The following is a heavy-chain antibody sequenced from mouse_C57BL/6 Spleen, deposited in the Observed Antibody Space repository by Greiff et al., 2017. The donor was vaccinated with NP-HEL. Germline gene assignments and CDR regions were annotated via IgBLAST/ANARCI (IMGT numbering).Heavy chain of an antibody. Sequence: VQLQQSGPGLVKPSQSLSLTCTVTGYSIPSGYDWHWIRHFPGNKLEWMGYISYSGSTNYTPSLTSRISITHDTSKNQFSRKVNPVTTEDTATYYCARDGDNYGSSYGTWYAYWGQGTLVTVSA. CDR2: ISYSGST. D-gene: IGHD1-1*01. V-gene: IGHV3-1*01. CDR3: ARDGDNYGSSYGTWYAY. CDR1: GYSIPSGYD. J-gene: IGHJ3*01.